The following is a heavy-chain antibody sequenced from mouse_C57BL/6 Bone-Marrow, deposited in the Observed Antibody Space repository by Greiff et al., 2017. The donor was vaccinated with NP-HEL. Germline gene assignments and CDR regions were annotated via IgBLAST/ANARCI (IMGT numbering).Heavy chain of an antibody. CDR2: INPGSGGT. Sequence: QVQLKQSGAELVRPGTSVKVSCKASGYAFTNYLIEWVKQRPGQGLEWIGVINPGSGGTNYNEKFKGKATLTADKSSSTAYMQLSSLTSEDSAVYFCARGYYCNSSFYFDYWGQGTTLTVSS. CDR3: ARGYYCNSSFYFDY. D-gene: IGHD1-1*01. V-gene: IGHV1-54*01. J-gene: IGHJ2*01. CDR1: GYAFTNYL.